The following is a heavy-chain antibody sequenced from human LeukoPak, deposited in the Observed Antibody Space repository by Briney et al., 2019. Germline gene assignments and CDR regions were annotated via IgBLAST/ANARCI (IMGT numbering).Heavy chain of an antibody. V-gene: IGHV3-7*01. J-gene: IGHJ6*02. CDR2: IKENGAEI. Sequence: GGSLRLSCAASGFTFSDYYMSWVRQAPGKGLEWVGNIKENGAEIYYVDSVRGRFTISRDNAKNSLYLQMNSLRAEDTAVYYCARDGRWIGDSYGRNAMYYGMDVWGQGTTVTVSS. CDR3: ARDGRWIGDSYGRNAMYYGMDV. CDR1: GFTFSDYY. D-gene: IGHD5-18*01.